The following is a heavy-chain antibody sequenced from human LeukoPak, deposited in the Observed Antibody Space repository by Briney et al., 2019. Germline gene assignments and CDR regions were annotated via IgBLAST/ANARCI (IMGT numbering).Heavy chain of an antibody. CDR2: INHSGST. J-gene: IGHJ6*02. Sequence: SETLSLTCTVSGGSISSSSYYWSWIRQPPGKGLEWIGEINHSGSTNYNPSLKSRVTISVDTFKNQFSLKLSSVTAADTAVYYCARGPWEMATILHYHYYGMDVWGQGTTVTVSS. CDR3: ARGPWEMATILHYHYYGMDV. CDR1: GGSISSSSYY. V-gene: IGHV4-39*07. D-gene: IGHD5-24*01.